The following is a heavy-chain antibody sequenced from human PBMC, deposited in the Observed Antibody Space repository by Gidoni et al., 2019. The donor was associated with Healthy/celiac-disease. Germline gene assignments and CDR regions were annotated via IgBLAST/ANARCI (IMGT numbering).Heavy chain of an antibody. CDR1: GGSISSGSYY. D-gene: IGHD1-26*01. V-gene: IGHV4-61*02. Sequence: QVQLQESGPGLVKPSQTLSLPCTVSGGSISSGSYYWSWIRQPAGKGLEWIGRIYTSGRTNYNPSLKSRVTISVDTSKNQFSLKLRSVTAAETAVYYCAREEWEIPPPFFDYWGQGTLVTVSS. CDR2: IYTSGRT. CDR3: AREEWEIPPPFFDY. J-gene: IGHJ4*02.